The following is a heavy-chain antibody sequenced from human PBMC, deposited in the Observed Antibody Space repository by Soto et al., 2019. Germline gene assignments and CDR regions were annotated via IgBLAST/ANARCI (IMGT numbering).Heavy chain of an antibody. CDR1: GGTFSSYT. CDR3: ARDQVPAAIPFDP. CDR2: IIPILGIA. Sequence: SVKVSCKASGGTFSSYTMSWVRQAPGQGLEWMGRIIPILGIANYAQKFQGRVTITADKSTSTAYMELSSLRSEDTAVYYCARDQVPAAIPFDPWGRGTLVTVSS. V-gene: IGHV1-69*04. D-gene: IGHD2-2*01. J-gene: IGHJ5*02.